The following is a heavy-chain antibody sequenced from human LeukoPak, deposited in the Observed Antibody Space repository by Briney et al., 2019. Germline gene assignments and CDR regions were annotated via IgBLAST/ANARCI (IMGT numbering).Heavy chain of an antibody. J-gene: IGHJ4*02. Sequence: GASVKVSCKASGYTFTSYYMHWVRQAPGQGLEWMGIINPSGGSTSYAQKFQGRVTMTRDMSTSTVYMELSSLRSEDTAVYYCARVGVFDYDSSGYYVEDYWGQGTLVTVSS. CDR3: ARVGVFDYDSSGYYVEDY. V-gene: IGHV1-46*01. D-gene: IGHD3-22*01. CDR1: GYTFTSYY. CDR2: INPSGGST.